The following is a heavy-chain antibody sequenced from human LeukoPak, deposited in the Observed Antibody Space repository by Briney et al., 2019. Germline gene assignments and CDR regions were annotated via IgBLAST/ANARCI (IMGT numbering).Heavy chain of an antibody. CDR3: ARDRGWEDAFDL. V-gene: IGHV3-74*01. J-gene: IGHJ3*01. CDR2: IYTDESTI. Sequence: GGSLRLSCAASGFSFSNYWMRWVRQAPGKGLVWVSRIYTDESTIGYADSVKGRFTVSRDNAKNTLYLQMNSLRDEDTAVYYCARDRGWEDAFDLWGQGTLVSVSS. D-gene: IGHD3-10*01. CDR1: GFSFSNYW.